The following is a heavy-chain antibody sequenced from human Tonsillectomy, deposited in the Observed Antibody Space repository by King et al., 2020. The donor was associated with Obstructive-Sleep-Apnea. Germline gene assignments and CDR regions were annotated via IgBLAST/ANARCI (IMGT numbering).Heavy chain of an antibody. Sequence: VQLVESGGGVVQPGRSLRLSCAASGFTFSSYGMHWVRQAPGKGLEWVAVISYDGSNKYYADSVKGRFTISRDNSKNTLYLQMNSLRAEDTAVYYCAKDGTEWQVFDGRRAFDYWGQGTLVTVSS. CDR3: AKDGTEWQVFDGRRAFDY. J-gene: IGHJ4*02. CDR1: GFTFSSYG. D-gene: IGHD6-19*01. CDR2: ISYDGSNK. V-gene: IGHV3-30*18.